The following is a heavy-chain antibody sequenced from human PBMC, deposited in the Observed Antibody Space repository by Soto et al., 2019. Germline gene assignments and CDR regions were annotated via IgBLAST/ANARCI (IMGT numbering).Heavy chain of an antibody. CDR3: ARRAYCSSTSCYESTEDY. J-gene: IGHJ4*02. CDR2: IVVANGNT. D-gene: IGHD2-2*01. Sequence: SVKVSCKASGFTFTSSSVQWVRQARGQRLEWIGWIVVANGNTKYAERFQERVTFTRDTSKNQFSLKLSSVTAADTAVYYCARRAYCSSTSCYESTEDYWGQGTLVTVSS. CDR1: GFTFTSSS. V-gene: IGHV1-58*01.